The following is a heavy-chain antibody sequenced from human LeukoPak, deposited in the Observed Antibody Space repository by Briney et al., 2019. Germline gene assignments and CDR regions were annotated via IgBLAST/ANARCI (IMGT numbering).Heavy chain of an antibody. CDR2: IYLGDSDT. J-gene: IGHJ3*02. Sequence: GESLKIPCKGSGYSFISYWIAWVRQMPGKGLEWMGIIYLGDSDTRYSQSFQGQVTISADKSISTAYLQWSSLKASDTAMYYCAKVQMARLGGGFEIWGQGTMVTVSS. D-gene: IGHD5-24*01. V-gene: IGHV5-51*01. CDR3: AKVQMARLGGGFEI. CDR1: GYSFISYW.